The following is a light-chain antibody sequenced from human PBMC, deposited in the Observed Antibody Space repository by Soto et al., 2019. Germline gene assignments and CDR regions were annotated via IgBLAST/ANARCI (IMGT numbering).Light chain of an antibody. V-gene: IGKV3-20*01. Sequence: EIVLTQSPGTLSLSPGERATLSCRASQSVASNYLAWYQQKPGQTPRLLIYGASGRATDIPDRFSGSGSGTDFTLTISSLEPEDFAVYYCQQYGISPPYTFGQGTKLEIK. J-gene: IGKJ2*01. CDR3: QQYGISPPYT. CDR1: QSVASNY. CDR2: GAS.